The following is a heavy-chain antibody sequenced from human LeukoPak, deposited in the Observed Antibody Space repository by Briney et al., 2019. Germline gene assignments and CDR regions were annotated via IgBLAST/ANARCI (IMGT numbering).Heavy chain of an antibody. V-gene: IGHV3-33*01. CDR1: GFTFSSYG. CDR2: IWYDGSNK. CDR3: ARHSVS. Sequence: PGGSLRLSCAASGFTFSSYGMHWVRQAPGKGLEWLAVIWYDGSNKYYADSVKGRFTISRDNSKNSLYLQMNSLRAEDTAVYYCARHSVSWGQGTLVTVSS. D-gene: IGHD3-10*01. J-gene: IGHJ4*02.